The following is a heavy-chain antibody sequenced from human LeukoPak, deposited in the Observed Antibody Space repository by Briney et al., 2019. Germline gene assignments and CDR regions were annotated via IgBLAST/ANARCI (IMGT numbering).Heavy chain of an antibody. CDR2: IYHSGST. CDR1: GASITTYY. CDR3: AREYSTSSEGDYFDY. V-gene: IGHV4-59*01. Sequence: SETLTLTCTVSGASITTYYWTWIRQPPGRGLEWIGYIYHSGSTNYNPSLKSLVTISLDTSRNQFSLRLSSVTAADTAVYFCAREYSTSSEGDYFDYWGQGSLVTVSS. D-gene: IGHD6-6*01. J-gene: IGHJ4*02.